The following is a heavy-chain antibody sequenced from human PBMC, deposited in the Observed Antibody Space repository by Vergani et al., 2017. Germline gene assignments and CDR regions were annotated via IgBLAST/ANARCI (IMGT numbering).Heavy chain of an antibody. CDR3: VKDNDYDADGPFDL. D-gene: IGHD3-16*01. CDR1: GFIFSTYA. CDR2: ISASGAPT. V-gene: IGHV3-23*01. Sequence: EVQLLESGGGLVQPGGSLRLSCAASGFIFSTYAMSWVRQAPGKGLEWVSGISASGAPTYYADSVKGRVTISRDNAKKAVFLQMNNLRHEDTALYFCVKDNDYDADGPFDLWGRGTLVTVSS. J-gene: IGHJ2*01.